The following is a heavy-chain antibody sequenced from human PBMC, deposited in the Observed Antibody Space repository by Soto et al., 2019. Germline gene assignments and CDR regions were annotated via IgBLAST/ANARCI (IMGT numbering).Heavy chain of an antibody. Sequence: GGSLRLSCAASGFTFSSYAMSWVRQAPGKGLEWVSAISGSGGSTYYADSVKGRFTISRDNSKNTLYLQMNSLIAEDTAVYYCAKDPSSYSSSWYFDYWGQGTLVTVSS. J-gene: IGHJ4*02. CDR2: ISGSGGST. CDR3: AKDPSSYSSSWYFDY. D-gene: IGHD6-13*01. CDR1: GFTFSSYA. V-gene: IGHV3-23*01.